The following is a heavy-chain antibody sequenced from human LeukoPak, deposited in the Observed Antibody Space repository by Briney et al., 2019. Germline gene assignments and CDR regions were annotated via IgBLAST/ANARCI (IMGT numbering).Heavy chain of an antibody. J-gene: IGHJ4*02. D-gene: IGHD2-15*01. CDR3: AAITYCSGGSCSEL. Sequence: GASVKVSCKASGYTFTSYGISWVRQAPGQGLEWMGWISAYNGNTNYAQKLQGRVTMTTDTSTSTAYMELRSLRSDDTAVYYCAAITYCSGGSCSELWGQGTLVTVSS. CDR1: GYTFTSYG. CDR2: ISAYNGNT. V-gene: IGHV1-18*01.